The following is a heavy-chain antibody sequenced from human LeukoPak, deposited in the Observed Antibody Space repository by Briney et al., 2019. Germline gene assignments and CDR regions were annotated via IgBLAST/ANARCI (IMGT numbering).Heavy chain of an antibody. V-gene: IGHV4-59*01. D-gene: IGHD6-6*01. CDR3: ARVRGDSSSSDAFDI. CDR1: GGSISSYY. CDR2: IYYSGST. J-gene: IGHJ3*02. Sequence: PSETLSLTCTVSGGSISSYYWSWIRQPPGKGLEWIGYIYYSGSTNYNPSLKSRVTISVDTSKIQFSLKLSSVTAADTAVYYCARVRGDSSSSDAFDIWGQGTMVTVSS.